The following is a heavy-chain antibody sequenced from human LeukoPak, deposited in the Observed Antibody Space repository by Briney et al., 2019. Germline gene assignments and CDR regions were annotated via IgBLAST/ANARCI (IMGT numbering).Heavy chain of an antibody. J-gene: IGHJ3*02. V-gene: IGHV3-23*01. Sequence: GGSLRLSCAASGFTFNYYVMNWVRQAPGKGLEWVSAISGSGGSTYYADSVKGRFTISRDNSKNTLYLQMNSLRAEDTAVYYCAKPPVNAFDIWGQGTMVTVSS. CDR3: AKPPVNAFDI. CDR2: ISGSGGST. CDR1: GFTFNYYV.